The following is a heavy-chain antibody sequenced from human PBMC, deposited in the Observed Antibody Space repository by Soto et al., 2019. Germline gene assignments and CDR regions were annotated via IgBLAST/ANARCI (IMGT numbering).Heavy chain of an antibody. CDR3: ARTYTAMVDY. J-gene: IGHJ4*02. CDR1: GGSISSGGYS. Sequence: PSETLSLTCAVSGGSISSGGYSWSWIRQPPGKGLEWIGYIYHSGSTYYNPSLKSRVTISVDRSKNQFSLKLSSVTAADTAVYYCARTYTAMVDYWGQGTQVTVSS. V-gene: IGHV4-30-2*01. CDR2: IYHSGST. D-gene: IGHD5-18*01.